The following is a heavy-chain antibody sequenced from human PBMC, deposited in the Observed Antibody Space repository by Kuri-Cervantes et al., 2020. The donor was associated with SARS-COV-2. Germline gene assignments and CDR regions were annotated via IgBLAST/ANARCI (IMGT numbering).Heavy chain of an antibody. CDR2: FDPEDGET. CDR1: GYTLTELS. Sequence: ASVKVSCKVSGYTLTELSMHWVRQAPGKGLEWMGGFDPEDGETIYAQKFQGRVTMTRDTSISTAYMELSRLRSDDTAVYYCARSYYYDRLDYWGQGTLVTVSS. CDR3: ARSYYYDRLDY. J-gene: IGHJ4*02. D-gene: IGHD3-22*01. V-gene: IGHV1-24*01.